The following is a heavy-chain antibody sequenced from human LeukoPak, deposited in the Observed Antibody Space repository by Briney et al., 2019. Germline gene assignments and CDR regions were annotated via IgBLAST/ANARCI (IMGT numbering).Heavy chain of an antibody. J-gene: IGHJ4*02. CDR1: GFTFSIHC. Sequence: AAGSLTLSCAASGFTFSIHCLQWVRQAPGKGLVWVSSINSDGSSTSYADSVKGRFTISRDNAKNTLYLQMNNLRAEDTAVYYCDALDYWGQGTPVTVSS. CDR3: DALDY. V-gene: IGHV3-74*01. CDR2: INSDGSST.